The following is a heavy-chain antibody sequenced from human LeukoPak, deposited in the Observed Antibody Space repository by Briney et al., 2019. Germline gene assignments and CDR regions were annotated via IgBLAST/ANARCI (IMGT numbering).Heavy chain of an antibody. J-gene: IGHJ4*02. CDR2: IYPVDSDT. CDR1: GYSFTSYW. D-gene: IGHD5-12*01. Sequence: GESLKISCKGSGYSFTSYWIGWVRQMPGRGLEWMGIIYPVDSDTRYSPSFQGQVTISADKSISTAYLQWSSLKASDTAMYYCARQGLYSGYDFDYWGQGTLVTVSS. CDR3: ARQGLYSGYDFDY. V-gene: IGHV5-51*01.